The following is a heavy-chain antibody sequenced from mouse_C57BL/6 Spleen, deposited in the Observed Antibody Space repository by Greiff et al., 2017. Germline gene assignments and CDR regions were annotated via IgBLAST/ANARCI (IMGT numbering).Heavy chain of an antibody. V-gene: IGHV1-82*01. CDR3: ARGEGGFDY. CDR1: GYAFSSSW. J-gene: IGHJ2*01. CDR2: IYPGDGDT. Sequence: VQVVESGPELVKPGASVKISCKASGYAFSSSWMNWVKQRPGKGLEWIGRIYPGDGDTNYNGKFKGKATLTADKSSSTAYMQLSSLTSEASAVYFCARGEGGFDYWGQGTTLTVSS.